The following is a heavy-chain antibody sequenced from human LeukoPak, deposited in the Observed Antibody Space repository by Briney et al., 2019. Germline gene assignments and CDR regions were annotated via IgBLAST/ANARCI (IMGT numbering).Heavy chain of an antibody. CDR1: GFTFSSYS. CDR2: ISSSSSYV. D-gene: IGHD2-15*01. J-gene: IGHJ5*02. Sequence: GGSLRLSCAASGFTFSSYSMNWVRQAPGKGLEWVSSISSSSSYVYYADSVKGRFTISRDNAKNSLYLQMNSLRAEDTAVYYCHVDCSGGSCCRRWFDPWGQGTLVTVSS. CDR3: HVDCSGGSCCRRWFDP. V-gene: IGHV3-21*01.